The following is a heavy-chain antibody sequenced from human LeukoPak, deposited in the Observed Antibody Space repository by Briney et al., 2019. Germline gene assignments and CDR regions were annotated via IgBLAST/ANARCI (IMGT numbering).Heavy chain of an antibody. D-gene: IGHD6-19*01. Sequence: AGGSLRLSCAVSGISFRRSGMHWVHQAPGKGLEGVAFIQNDGSDKKYADSVKGRFTVSRDNSKNTVYLQMNTLRSEDTAVYYCAREGGVVVAGTFDYWGQGTLVTVSS. V-gene: IGHV3-30*02. CDR1: GISFRRSG. J-gene: IGHJ4*02. CDR3: AREGGVVVAGTFDY. CDR2: IQNDGSDK.